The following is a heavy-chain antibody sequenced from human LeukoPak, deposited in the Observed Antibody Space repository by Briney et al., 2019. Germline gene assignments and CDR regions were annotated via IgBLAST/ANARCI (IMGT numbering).Heavy chain of an antibody. V-gene: IGHV3-23*01. CDR2: ISGSGGST. CDR1: GFTFSSYA. Sequence: GGSLRLSCAASGFTFSSYAMSWVRQAPGKGLEWVSAISGSGGSTYYADSVKGRFTISRDNSKNTLYLQMNSLRAEDTAVYYCAKDGLDSGYYFDAFDIWGQGTMVTVSS. CDR3: AKDGLDSGYYFDAFDI. J-gene: IGHJ3*02. D-gene: IGHD3-22*01.